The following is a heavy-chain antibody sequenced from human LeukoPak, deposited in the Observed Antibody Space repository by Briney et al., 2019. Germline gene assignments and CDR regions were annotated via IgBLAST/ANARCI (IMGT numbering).Heavy chain of an antibody. D-gene: IGHD2-2*01. CDR1: GFTFSSYT. Sequence: GGSLRLSCAASGFTFSSYTMHWVRQAPGKGLEYVSAISSNGGSTYYADSVKGRFTISRDNSKNTLYLQMGSLRAEDMAVYYCARGRACSSASCYLDYWGRGTLVTVSS. J-gene: IGHJ4*02. CDR2: ISSNGGST. V-gene: IGHV3-64*02. CDR3: ARGRACSSASCYLDY.